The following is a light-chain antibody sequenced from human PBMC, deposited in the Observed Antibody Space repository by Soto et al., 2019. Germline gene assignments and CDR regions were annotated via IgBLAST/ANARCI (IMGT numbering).Light chain of an antibody. CDR2: GAS. J-gene: IGKJ4*01. Sequence: IALTQSPGTLSLSPGERATLSCRASQGLSTTYLAWYQQKLGQSLRLLSYGASTRATGIPDRFSGSGSGTDFTLPISGLEPEDFVVYYCQQYGSSPLTVGGGTKVEIK. V-gene: IGKV3-20*01. CDR1: QGLSTTY. CDR3: QQYGSSPLT.